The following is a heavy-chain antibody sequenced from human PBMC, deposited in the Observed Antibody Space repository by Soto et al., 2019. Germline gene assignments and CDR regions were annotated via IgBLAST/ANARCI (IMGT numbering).Heavy chain of an antibody. CDR2: IIPIFGTA. D-gene: IGHD6-19*01. CDR3: AKVPRQWLVYGALDI. CDR1: GGTFSSYA. J-gene: IGHJ3*02. Sequence: SVKVSCKASGGTFSSYAISWVRQAPGQGLEWMGGIIPIFGTANYAQKFQGRVTITADESTSTAYMELSSLRSEDTAVYYCAKVPRQWLVYGALDIWGQGTMVTVSS. V-gene: IGHV1-69*13.